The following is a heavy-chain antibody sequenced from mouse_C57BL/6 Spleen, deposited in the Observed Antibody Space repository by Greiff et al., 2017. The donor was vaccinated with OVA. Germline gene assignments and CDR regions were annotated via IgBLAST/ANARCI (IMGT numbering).Heavy chain of an antibody. CDR3: ARLYYDYDYAMDD. CDR1: GFTFSDYG. J-gene: IGHJ4*01. V-gene: IGHV5-17*01. D-gene: IGHD2-4*01. CDR2: ISSGSSTI. Sequence: EVKLVESGGGLVKPGGSLKLSCAASGFTFSDYGMHWVRQAPEKGLEWVAYISSGSSTIYYADTVQGRFTISRDNAKNTLFLQMTSLRSEDTAMYYCARLYYDYDYAMDDWGQGTSVTVSS.